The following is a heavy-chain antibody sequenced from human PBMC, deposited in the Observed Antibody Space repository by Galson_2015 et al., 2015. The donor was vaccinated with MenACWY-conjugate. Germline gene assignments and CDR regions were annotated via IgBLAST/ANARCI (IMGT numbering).Heavy chain of an antibody. J-gene: IGHJ6*02. CDR2: ISSNNRDT. D-gene: IGHD3-3*01. V-gene: IGHV3-11*06. Sequence: SLRLSCAASGFTFSAYYMSWIRHTPGKGLEWVSDISSNNRDTNYAESVRGRFTISRDNAKNLLYLQMNSLRAEDTAVYYCARGGVTMLGVVFYGMDVSGQASPCTVS. CDR1: GFTFSAYY. CDR3: ARGGVTMLGVVFYGMDV.